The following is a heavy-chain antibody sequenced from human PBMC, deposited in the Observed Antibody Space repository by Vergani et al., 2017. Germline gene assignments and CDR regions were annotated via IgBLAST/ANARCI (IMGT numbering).Heavy chain of an antibody. CDR2: INSDGSST. CDR1: GFTFSSYW. Sequence: VQLVESGGGLVQPGGSLRLSCAASGFTFSSYWMHWVRQAPGKGLVWVSRINSDGSSTSYADSVKGRFTISRDNAKNTLYLQMNSLRAEDTAVYYCARGGIAAAGRRGDYFDYWGQGTLVTVSS. CDR3: ARGGIAAAGRRGDYFDY. J-gene: IGHJ4*02. D-gene: IGHD6-13*01. V-gene: IGHV3-74*02.